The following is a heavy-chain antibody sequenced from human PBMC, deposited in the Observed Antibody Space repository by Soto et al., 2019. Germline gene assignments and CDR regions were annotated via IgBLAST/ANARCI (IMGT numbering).Heavy chain of an antibody. CDR2: IWYDGSNK. Sequence: QVQLVESGGGVVQPGRSLRLSCAASGFTFSSYGMHWVRQAPGKGLEWVAVIWYDGSNKYYADSVKGRFTISRDNSKNTLYLQMNSLRAEDTTVYYCAREGFRLDDAFDIWGQGTMVTVSS. J-gene: IGHJ3*02. CDR3: AREGFRLDDAFDI. D-gene: IGHD4-17*01. CDR1: GFTFSSYG. V-gene: IGHV3-33*01.